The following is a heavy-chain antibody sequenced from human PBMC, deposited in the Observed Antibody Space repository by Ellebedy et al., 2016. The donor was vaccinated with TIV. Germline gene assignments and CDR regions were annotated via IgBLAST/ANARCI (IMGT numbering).Heavy chain of an antibody. CDR3: AREEIRPPLRFLEWFLDY. J-gene: IGHJ4*02. CDR1: GGTFSSYA. CDR2: INPNSGGT. V-gene: IGHV1-2*02. Sequence: ASVKVSXXASGGTFSSYAISWVRQAPGQGLEWMGWINPNSGGTNYAQKFQGRVTMTRDTSISTAYMELSRLRSDDTAVYYCAREEIRPPLRFLEWFLDYWGQGTLVTVSS. D-gene: IGHD3-3*01.